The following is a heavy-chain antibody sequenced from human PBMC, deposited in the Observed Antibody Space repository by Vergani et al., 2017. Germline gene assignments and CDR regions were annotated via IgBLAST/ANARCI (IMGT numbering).Heavy chain of an antibody. D-gene: IGHD3-9*01. CDR1: GYTFTSCG. CDR2: ISAYNGNT. CDR3: ARSLYDILTGYQGWFDP. J-gene: IGHJ5*02. Sequence: QVQLVQSGAEVKKPGASVKVSCKASGYTFTSCGISWVRQAPGQGLEWMGWISAYNGNTNYAQKLQGRVTMTTDTSTSTAYMELRSLRSDDTAVYYCARSLYDILTGYQGWFDPWGQGTLVTVSS. V-gene: IGHV1-18*01.